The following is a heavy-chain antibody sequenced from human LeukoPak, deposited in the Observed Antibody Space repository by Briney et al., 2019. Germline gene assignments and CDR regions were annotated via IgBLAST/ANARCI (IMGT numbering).Heavy chain of an antibody. V-gene: IGHV1-18*01. CDR1: GYTFTDYG. CDR2: ISAYNGNT. CDR3: ARATQLERRLSYYYGMDV. D-gene: IGHD1-1*01. Sequence: ASVKVSCKASGYTFTDYGISWVRQAPGQGLEWMGWISAYNGNTYFAQKFQGRVTMTRNTSISTAYMELSSLRSEDTAVYYCARATQLERRLSYYYGMDVWGQGTTVTVSS. J-gene: IGHJ6*02.